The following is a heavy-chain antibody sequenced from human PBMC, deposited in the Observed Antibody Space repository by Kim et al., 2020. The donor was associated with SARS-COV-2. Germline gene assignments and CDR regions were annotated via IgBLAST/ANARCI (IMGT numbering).Heavy chain of an antibody. J-gene: IGHJ4*02. CDR3: ARVGSEWLVEFDY. V-gene: IGHV1-18*01. D-gene: IGHD6-19*01. Sequence: YAQKLQGRVTMTTDTSTSTAYMELRSLRSDDTAVYYCARVGSEWLVEFDYWGQGTLVTVSS.